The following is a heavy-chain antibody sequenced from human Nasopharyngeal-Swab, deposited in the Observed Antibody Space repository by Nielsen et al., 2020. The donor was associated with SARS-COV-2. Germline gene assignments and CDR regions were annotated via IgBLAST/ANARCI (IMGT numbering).Heavy chain of an antibody. D-gene: IGHD1-1*01. J-gene: IGHJ4*02. CDR1: GGTFSSYA. CDR2: VIPIFGTA. CDR3: ARGNNWSSIGGHFDY. Sequence: SVKVSCKASGGTFSSYAISWVRQAPAQGLEWMGGVIPIFGTANYAQKFQGRVTITADESTSTAYMELSSLRSEDTAVYYCARGNNWSSIGGHFDYWGQGTLVTVSS. V-gene: IGHV1-69*13.